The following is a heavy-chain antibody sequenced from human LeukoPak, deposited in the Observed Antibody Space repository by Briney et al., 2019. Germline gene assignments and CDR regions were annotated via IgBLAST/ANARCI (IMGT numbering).Heavy chain of an antibody. CDR2: IKSKDDGETI. D-gene: IGHD6-13*01. Sequence: GGSLRLSCVASGITFRNYWMSWIRQAPGKGLEWVARIKSKDDGETIDYNAPVKGRFTTSRDDSKNTLYLEMNSLKNEDTAMYYCTVRSSIWSQGTLVTVSS. V-gene: IGHV3-15*01. J-gene: IGHJ4*02. CDR3: TVRSSI. CDR1: GITFRNYW.